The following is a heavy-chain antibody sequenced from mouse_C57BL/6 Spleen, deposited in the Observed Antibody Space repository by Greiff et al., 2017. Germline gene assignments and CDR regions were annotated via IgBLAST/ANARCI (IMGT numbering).Heavy chain of an antibody. CDR2: INPSTGGT. J-gene: IGHJ2*01. CDR3: ARGVYDYDPFDY. D-gene: IGHD2-4*01. V-gene: IGHV1-42*01. Sequence: EVQLQQSGPELVKPGASVKISCKASGYSFTGYYMNWVKQSPEKSLEWIGEINPSTGGTTYNQKFKAKATLTVDKSSSTAYMQLKSLTSEDSAVYYCARGVYDYDPFDYWGQGTTLTVSS. CDR1: GYSFTGYY.